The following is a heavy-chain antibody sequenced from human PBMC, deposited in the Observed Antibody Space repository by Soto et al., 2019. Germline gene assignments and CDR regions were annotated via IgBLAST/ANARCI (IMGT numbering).Heavy chain of an antibody. CDR3: ARAPYYDYVWGSYRLDAFDI. D-gene: IGHD3-16*02. CDR2: INHSGST. CDR1: GGNFIDYY. J-gene: IGHJ3*02. V-gene: IGHV4-34*01. Sequence: SEPQSLTKTGYGGNFIDYYWRWIRQPPWKWLEWSGEINHSGSTNYNPSLKSRVTISVDTSKNQFSLKLSSVTAADTAVYYCARAPYYDYVWGSYRLDAFDIWGQGTMVTVS.